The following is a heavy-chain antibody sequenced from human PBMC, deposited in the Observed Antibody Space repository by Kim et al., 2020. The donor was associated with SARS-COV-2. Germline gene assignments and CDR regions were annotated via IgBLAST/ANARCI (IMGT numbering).Heavy chain of an antibody. V-gene: IGHV2-5*02. CDR1: GFSLSTSGLG. CDR2: IYWDDDK. J-gene: IGHJ4*02. Sequence: SGPTLVKPTQTLTLTCTFSGFSLSTSGLGVCWIRQPPGKALEWLALIYWDDDKRYSPSLKSRLTFTRDTSKNRVVLTITNMDPVDTATYYCAHFISASGTFDYWGQGTLVTVSS. CDR3: AHFISASGTFDY. D-gene: IGHD2-15*01.